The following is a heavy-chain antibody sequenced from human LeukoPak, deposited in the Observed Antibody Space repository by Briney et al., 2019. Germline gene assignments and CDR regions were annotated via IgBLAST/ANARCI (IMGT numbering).Heavy chain of an antibody. CDR3: AKDFRIGYFAHFDY. CDR2: IYENGGTT. V-gene: IGHV3-23*01. D-gene: IGHD2-21*01. J-gene: IGHJ4*02. CDR1: GFTFRSHA. Sequence: PGGSLRLSCVGSGFTFRSHAMSWVRQAPEKGLEFVSGIYENGGTTYYADSVKGRFSISRDNPKNTLYLQMDSLRGEDTAVYYCAKDFRIGYFAHFDYWGQGALVTVSS.